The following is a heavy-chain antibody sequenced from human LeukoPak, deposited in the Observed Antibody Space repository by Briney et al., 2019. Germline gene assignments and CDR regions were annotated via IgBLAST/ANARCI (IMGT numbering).Heavy chain of an antibody. Sequence: ASVKVSCKASGYTFTGYYMHWVRQAPGQGLEWMGGIIPIFGTANYAQKFQGRVTITADESTSTAYMELSSLRSEDTAVYYCARGSDGTTTFDYWGQGTLVTVSS. CDR2: IIPIFGTA. CDR3: ARGSDGTTTFDY. CDR1: GYTFTGYY. D-gene: IGHD1-1*01. V-gene: IGHV1-69*13. J-gene: IGHJ4*02.